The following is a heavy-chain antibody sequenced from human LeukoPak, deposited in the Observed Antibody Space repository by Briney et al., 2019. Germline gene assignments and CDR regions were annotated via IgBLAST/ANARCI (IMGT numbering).Heavy chain of an antibody. D-gene: IGHD3-10*01. J-gene: IGHJ5*02. V-gene: IGHV3-7*01. Sequence: GGSLRLSCEGSEFSFSSYWMSWVRQAPGKGLEWVAKIKRDGSEKYYVDSVKGRFTISRDNAKKSMYLTMNSLRVEDTAVYYCVREVLYYYGAERLFWFDPWGQGTLVTVSS. CDR2: IKRDGSEK. CDR1: EFSFSSYW. CDR3: VREVLYYYGAERLFWFDP.